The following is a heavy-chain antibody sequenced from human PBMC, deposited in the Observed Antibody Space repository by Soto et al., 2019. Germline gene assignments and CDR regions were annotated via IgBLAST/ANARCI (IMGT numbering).Heavy chain of an antibody. D-gene: IGHD3-16*01. Sequence: QITLKESGPTLVKPTQTLTLACAFSGFSLSTSGVGVGWIRQPPGKALEWLALIYWDDDKRYSPSLKSRLTITKDTSKNQVVLTMTNMDPVDTATYYCAHSFWGNNGFDYWGQGTLVTVSS. J-gene: IGHJ4*02. CDR1: GFSLSTSGVG. CDR2: IYWDDDK. CDR3: AHSFWGNNGFDY. V-gene: IGHV2-5*02.